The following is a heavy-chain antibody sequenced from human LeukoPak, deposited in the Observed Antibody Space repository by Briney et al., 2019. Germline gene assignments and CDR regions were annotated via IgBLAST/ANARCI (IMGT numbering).Heavy chain of an antibody. CDR3: AKDPGGYSNYLDY. CDR1: GFTFSNYG. Sequence: PGRSLRLSCAASGFTFSNYGLHWVRQAPGKGLEWVTVIWYDGSNKYYADSVKGRFTISRDNSKNTLFLQMNSLRAEDTAVYYCAKDPGGYSNYLDYWGQGTLITVSS. CDR2: IWYDGSNK. V-gene: IGHV3-33*06. D-gene: IGHD4-11*01. J-gene: IGHJ4*02.